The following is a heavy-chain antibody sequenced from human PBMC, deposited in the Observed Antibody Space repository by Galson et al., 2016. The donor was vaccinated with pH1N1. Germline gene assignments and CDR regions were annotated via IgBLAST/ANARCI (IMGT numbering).Heavy chain of an antibody. CDR1: GYTLSRYY. Sequence: SVKVSCKASGYTLSRYYMHWLRQAPGQGLEWMGIIDPSSGSTTYAQKFQGRVTMTHDTATNTVYMALSSLRSDDTAVYYCARRYYFDYWGQGTLVAVSS. CDR2: IDPSSGST. J-gene: IGHJ4*02. V-gene: IGHV1-46*03. CDR3: ARRYYFDY.